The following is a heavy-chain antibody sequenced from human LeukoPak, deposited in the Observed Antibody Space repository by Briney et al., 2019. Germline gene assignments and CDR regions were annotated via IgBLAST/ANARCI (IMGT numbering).Heavy chain of an antibody. V-gene: IGHV4-39*07. D-gene: IGHD2-2*02. CDR3: AKRGRRCSSTSCYTGDAFDI. CDR2: IYYSGST. Sequence: PSETLSLTCTVSGGSISSSSYYWGWVRQPPGKGLEWIGSIYYSGSTYYNPSLKSRVTISVDTSKNQFSLKLSSVTAADTAVYYCAKRGRRCSSTSCYTGDAFDIWGQGTMVTVSS. CDR1: GGSISSSSYY. J-gene: IGHJ3*02.